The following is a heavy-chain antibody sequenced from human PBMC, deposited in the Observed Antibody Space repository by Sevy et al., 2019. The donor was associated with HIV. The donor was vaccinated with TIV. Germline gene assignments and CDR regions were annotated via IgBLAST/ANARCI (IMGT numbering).Heavy chain of an antibody. J-gene: IGHJ6*02. CDR2: FDPEDGET. V-gene: IGHV1-24*01. CDR3: ATELIAAAGRRGTYGMDV. Sequence: ASVKVSCKVSGYTLTELSMHWVRQAPGKGLEWMGGFDPEDGETIYAQKFQGRVTMTEDTSTDTAYMELSSLRSEDTAAYYCATELIAAAGRRGTYGMDVWGQGTTVTVSS. D-gene: IGHD6-13*01. CDR1: GYTLTELS.